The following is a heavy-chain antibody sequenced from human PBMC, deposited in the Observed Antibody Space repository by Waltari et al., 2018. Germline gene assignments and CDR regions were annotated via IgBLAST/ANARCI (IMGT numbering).Heavy chain of an antibody. D-gene: IGHD6-19*01. V-gene: IGHV4-39*07. CDR3: ARQKQWLSSDAFDI. J-gene: IGHJ3*02. Sequence: QLQLQESGPGLVKPSETPSLTCTVSGGSMSSRSYYWGWSRKAPGKGVEWSGSIYSSGGTYYNPSLKSRVTMSVDTSKNQFSLKLSAVTAADTAVYYCARQKQWLSSDAFDIWGQGTMVTVSS. CDR2: IYSSGGT. CDR1: GGSMSSRSYY.